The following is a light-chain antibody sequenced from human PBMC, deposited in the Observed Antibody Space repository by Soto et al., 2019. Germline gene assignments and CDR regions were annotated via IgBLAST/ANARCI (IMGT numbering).Light chain of an antibody. CDR2: SAS. CDR3: QQSYSAPFT. J-gene: IGKJ3*01. CDR1: ERVIRF. V-gene: IGKV1-39*01. Sequence: DIQMTQSPSSLSASVGDTVTITCRASERVIRFLNWYQQKPGEAPKVLIYSASSLQGGVPSRFSGSGSGTDFPLTIRSLQTEDFATYYCQQSYSAPFTFGPGTKVDIK.